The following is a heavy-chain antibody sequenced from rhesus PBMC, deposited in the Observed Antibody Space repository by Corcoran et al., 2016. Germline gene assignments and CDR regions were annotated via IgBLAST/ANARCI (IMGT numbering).Heavy chain of an antibody. J-gene: IGHJ4*01. CDR2: IRSGGSP. D-gene: IGHD6-13*01. CDR3: AREGMAAGPFDY. CDR1: GGSISSNY. Sequence: QVQLQQWGEGLVKPSETLSLTCAVYGGSISSNYWSWIRQPPGKGLEWIGRIRSGGSPNSTPSPKSRVTISIATSKTQFSLKLSSVTAADTAVYYCAREGMAAGPFDYWGQGVLVTVSS. V-gene: IGHV4-160*01.